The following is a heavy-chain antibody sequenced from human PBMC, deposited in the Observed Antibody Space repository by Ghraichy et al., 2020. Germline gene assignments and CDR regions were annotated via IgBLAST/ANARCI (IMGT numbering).Heavy chain of an antibody. CDR3: ARDGSSGWPYYYYGMDV. CDR2: INPNSGGT. CDR1: GYTFTGYY. D-gene: IGHD6-19*01. V-gene: IGHV1-2*06. J-gene: IGHJ6*02. Sequence: GGSLRLSCKASGYTFTGYYMHWVRQAPGQGLEWMGRINPNSGGTNYAQKFQGRVTMTRDTSISTAYMELSRLRSDDTAVYYCARDGSSGWPYYYYGMDVWGQGTTVTVAS.